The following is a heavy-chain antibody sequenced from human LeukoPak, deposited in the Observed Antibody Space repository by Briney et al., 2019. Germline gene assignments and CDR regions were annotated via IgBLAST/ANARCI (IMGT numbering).Heavy chain of an antibody. V-gene: IGHV4-61*02. CDR2: IYTSGST. J-gene: IGHJ4*02. CDR1: GGSISSGSYY. CDR3: ARLDTAMVPY. Sequence: SQTLSLTCTVSGGSISSGSYYWSWIRQPAGKGLEWIGRIYTSGSTNYNPSLKSRVTISVDTSKNQFSLKLSSVTAADTAVYYCARLDTAMVPYWGQGTLVTVSS. D-gene: IGHD5-18*01.